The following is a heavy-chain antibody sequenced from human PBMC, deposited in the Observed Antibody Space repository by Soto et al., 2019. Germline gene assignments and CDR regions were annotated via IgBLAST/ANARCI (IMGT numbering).Heavy chain of an antibody. CDR2: ISSSSSYI. CDR1: GFTFSSYS. CDR3: AREEYYGSGWYYYGMDV. V-gene: IGHV3-21*01. D-gene: IGHD3-10*01. Sequence: PGGSLRLSCAASGFTFSSYSMNWVRQAPGKGLEWVSSISSSSSYIYYADSVKGRFTISRDNAKNSLYLQMNSLRAEDTAVNYCAREEYYGSGWYYYGMDVWGQGTKVTVSS. J-gene: IGHJ6*02.